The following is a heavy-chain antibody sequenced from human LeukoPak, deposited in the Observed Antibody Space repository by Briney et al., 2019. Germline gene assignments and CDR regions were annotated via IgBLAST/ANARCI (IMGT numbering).Heavy chain of an antibody. CDR2: TNPKSGDT. V-gene: IGHV1-2*02. J-gene: IGHJ1*01. CDR1: GYTFLGYY. Sequence: ASVKVSCKSSGYTFLGYYIHWVRQAPGQGLEWIACTNPKSGDTRYSQTFQGRLTLTTNMYSNTAYMEFHSLRPDDTAVYYWARGAGGSSWFFSENTYFHPWGQGSLVVASS. CDR3: ARGAGGSSWFFSENTYFHP. D-gene: IGHD6-13*01.